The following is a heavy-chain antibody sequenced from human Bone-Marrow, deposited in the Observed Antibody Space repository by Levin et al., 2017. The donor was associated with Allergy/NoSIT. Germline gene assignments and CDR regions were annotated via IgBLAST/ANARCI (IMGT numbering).Heavy chain of an antibody. V-gene: IGHV1-8*01. J-gene: IGHJ5*01. D-gene: IGHD2-2*01. CDR3: ARAIRYQLLMES. Sequence: GASVKVSCKTSGYTFSSYDIAWVRQAAGQGLEWMGWMNPNSGNTGFAQKFRGRVSTTSDSSITTAYMELTSLEYEDTAVYYCARAIRYQLLMESWGHGTLVTVSS. CDR2: MNPNSGNT. CDR1: GYTFSSYD.